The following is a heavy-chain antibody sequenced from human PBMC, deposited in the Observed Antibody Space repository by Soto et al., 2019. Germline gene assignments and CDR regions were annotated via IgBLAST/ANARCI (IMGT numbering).Heavy chain of an antibody. D-gene: IGHD3-10*01. Sequence: LSLTCTASCGSISSYYWSWIRQPPGKGLEWIGYIYYSGSTNYNPSLKSRVTISVDTSKNQFSLKLSSVTAADTAVYYCARGSHYGSGSYFNWGQGTLVTVSS. J-gene: IGHJ4*02. CDR3: ARGSHYGSGSYFN. CDR1: CGSISSYY. CDR2: IYYSGST. V-gene: IGHV4-59*01.